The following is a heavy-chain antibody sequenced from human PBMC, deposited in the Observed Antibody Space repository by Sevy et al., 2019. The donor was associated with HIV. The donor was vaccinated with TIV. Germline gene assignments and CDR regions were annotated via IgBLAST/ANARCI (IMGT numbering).Heavy chain of an antibody. J-gene: IGHJ6*03. CDR3: ARGHVVVPGAAPYYYYHMDV. CDR2: VSSSSGYI. CDR1: GFIFSTYS. D-gene: IGHD2-2*01. V-gene: IGHV3-21*01. Sequence: GGSLRLSCAASGFIFSTYSMNWVRQAPGKGPEWVSSVSSSSGYIYYTDSVKGRFTISRDKARNSLYLEMNSLRAEDTAVYFCARGHVVVPGAAPYYYYHMDVWGKGTTVTVSS.